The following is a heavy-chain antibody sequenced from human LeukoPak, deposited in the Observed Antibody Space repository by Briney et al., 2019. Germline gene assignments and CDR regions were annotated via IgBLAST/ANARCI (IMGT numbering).Heavy chain of an antibody. Sequence: AGGSLRLSCAASGFTFNSYLMSLVPPAPGKGPEGVANIKQDGSQKYYVDSVKGRFTISRDNAKNSLYLQMNSLRAEDTAVYYCARAAVVVPAGKAGWYYYYSIDVWGKGTTVTVSS. V-gene: IGHV3-7*01. CDR3: ARAAVVVPAGKAGWYYYYSIDV. CDR2: IKQDGSQK. J-gene: IGHJ6*03. D-gene: IGHD2-2*01. CDR1: GFTFNSYL.